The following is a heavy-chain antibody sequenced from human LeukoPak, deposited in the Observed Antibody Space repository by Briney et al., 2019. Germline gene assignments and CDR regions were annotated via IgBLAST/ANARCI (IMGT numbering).Heavy chain of an antibody. CDR2: ISWNSASI. V-gene: IGHV3-9*01. J-gene: IGHJ4*02. CDR3: AKSIAVAGLAGGRTFDY. Sequence: GGSLRLSCGTSGFIFDDYAMHWVRQAPGKGLGWVSGISWNSASIGYADSVKGRFTISRDNSKNTLYLQMNSLRAEDTAVYYCAKSIAVAGLAGGRTFDYWGQGTLVTVSS. CDR1: GFIFDDYA. D-gene: IGHD6-19*01.